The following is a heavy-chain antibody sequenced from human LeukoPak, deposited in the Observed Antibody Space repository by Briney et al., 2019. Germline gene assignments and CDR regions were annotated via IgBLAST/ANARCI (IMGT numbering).Heavy chain of an antibody. CDR2: VYYGGST. V-gene: IGHV4-59*01. J-gene: IGHJ5*02. CDR1: GASINDFY. D-gene: IGHD5-24*01. CDR3: AREEIRSWFDP. Sequence: PSETLSLTCAVSGASINDFYWTWIRQPPGKGLEWIGYVYYGGSTNYNPSLKSRVSMSVDTSKNQFSLKLSSVTAADTAVYYCAREEIRSWFDPWGQGTLVTVSS.